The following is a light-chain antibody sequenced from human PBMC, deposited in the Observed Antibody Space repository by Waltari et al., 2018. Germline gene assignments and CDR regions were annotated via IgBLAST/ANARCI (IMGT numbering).Light chain of an antibody. V-gene: IGKV2-28*01. Sequence: DISMHQSTLPLPVPPGESASISSRSCTSLLHSNGDNYLDWFMQKPGQSPQLLIYWGSIRASGVPDRFSGSGSGTDFTLKISRVEAEDVGVYYCMQALQTPLFTFGPGTKVDIK. CDR2: WGS. CDR3: MQALQTPLFT. J-gene: IGKJ3*01. CDR1: TSLLHSNGDNY.